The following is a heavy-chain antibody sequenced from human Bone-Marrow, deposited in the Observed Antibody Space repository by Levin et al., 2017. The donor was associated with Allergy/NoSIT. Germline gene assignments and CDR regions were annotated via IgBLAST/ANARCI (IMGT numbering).Heavy chain of an antibody. V-gene: IGHV5-51*01. J-gene: IGHJ5*02. CDR3: ARSGRNCTGGVCYVFPSYNWFDP. Sequence: GESLKISCKGSGYSFTSYWIGWVRQMPGKGLEWMGIIYPGDSDTRYSPSFQGQVTISADKSISTAYLQWSSLKASDTAMYYCARSGRNCTGGVCYVFPSYNWFDPWGQGTLVTVSS. CDR2: IYPGDSDT. D-gene: IGHD2-8*02. CDR1: GYSFTSYW.